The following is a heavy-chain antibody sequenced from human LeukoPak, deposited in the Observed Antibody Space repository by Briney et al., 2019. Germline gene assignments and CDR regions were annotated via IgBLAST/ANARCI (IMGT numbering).Heavy chain of an antibody. Sequence: SETLSLTCTVSGGSISSHYWSWIRQPPGKGLEWIGNIYYTGSTNYNPSLKRRVSISVDTSKNQFSLNLTSVTAADTAVYYCARRITLVRGVYYKGMDVWGQGTTVTVSS. CDR3: ARRITLVRGVYYKGMDV. V-gene: IGHV4-59*11. D-gene: IGHD3-10*01. CDR2: IYYTGST. CDR1: GGSISSHY. J-gene: IGHJ6*02.